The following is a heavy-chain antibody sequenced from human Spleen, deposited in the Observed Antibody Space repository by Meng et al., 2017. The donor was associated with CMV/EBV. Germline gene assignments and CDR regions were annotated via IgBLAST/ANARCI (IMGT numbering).Heavy chain of an antibody. D-gene: IGHD3-3*01. V-gene: IGHV4-59*01. CDR1: GGSISSYY. CDR3: ARTVDNFWSRYSPRFGMDV. CDR2: IYYSGSN. Sequence: SETLSLTCTVSGGSISSYYWSWIRQPPGKGLEWIGYIYYSGSNNYNPSLKSRVTISVDTSKNQFSLRLSSVTAADTAVYYCARTVDNFWSRYSPRFGMDVWGQGTTVTVSS. J-gene: IGHJ6*02.